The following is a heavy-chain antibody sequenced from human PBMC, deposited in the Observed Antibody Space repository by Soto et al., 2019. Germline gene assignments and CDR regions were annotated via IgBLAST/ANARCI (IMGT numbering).Heavy chain of an antibody. Sequence: SVKVSCKASGGTFSSYTISWVRQAPGQGLEWMGRIIPILGIANYAQKFQGRVTITADKSTSTAYMELSSLRSEDTAVYYCARERFRYYDILTGYYNSPYYFDYWGQGTLVTVSS. CDR1: GGTFSSYT. CDR2: IIPILGIA. V-gene: IGHV1-69*04. D-gene: IGHD3-9*01. CDR3: ARERFRYYDILTGYYNSPYYFDY. J-gene: IGHJ4*02.